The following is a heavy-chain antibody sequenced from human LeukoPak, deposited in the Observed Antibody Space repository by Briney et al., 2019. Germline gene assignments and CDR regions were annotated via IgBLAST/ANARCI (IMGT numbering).Heavy chain of an antibody. CDR2: INPNSGGT. J-gene: IGHJ4*02. CDR3: ARGGLRYFDWFLLIDY. Sequence: GSVKVSCKASGYTFTGYYMHWVRQAPGQGLEGMGWINPNSGGTNYALKFQGRVTMTSDTSISKAYMELSRLRSDDTAVYYCARGGLRYFDWFLLIDYWGQGTLVTVSS. D-gene: IGHD3-9*01. V-gene: IGHV1-2*02. CDR1: GYTFTGYY.